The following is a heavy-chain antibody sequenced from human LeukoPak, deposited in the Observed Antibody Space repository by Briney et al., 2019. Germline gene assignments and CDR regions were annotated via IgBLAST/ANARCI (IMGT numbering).Heavy chain of an antibody. CDR3: AKDLGDYDFWSGSNPYDS. CDR2: ISTTSRYI. V-gene: IGHV3-21*01. CDR1: GFTLSSFG. D-gene: IGHD3-3*01. Sequence: GGSLKLSCAVSGFTLSSFGMSWVRQAPGKGLEWVSSISTTSRYIFYADSVKGRFTISRDNAKSSLLLQMNSLRVEDSAVYYCAKDLGDYDFWSGSNPYDSWGQGTLVAVSS. J-gene: IGHJ4*02.